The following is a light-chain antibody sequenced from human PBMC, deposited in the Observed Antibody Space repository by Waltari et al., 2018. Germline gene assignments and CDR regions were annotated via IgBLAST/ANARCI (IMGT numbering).Light chain of an antibody. J-gene: IGKJ4*01. CDR3: QQYNNWPRLQGT. Sequence: EIVMTQSPATLSVSPGERATLSCRASQSVSSNLAWYQQKPGQAPRLLIYGASTGATGIPARFSGSGSGTEFTLTISSLQSEDFAVYYCQQYNNWPRLQGTFGGGTKVEIK. V-gene: IGKV3-15*01. CDR1: QSVSSN. CDR2: GAS.